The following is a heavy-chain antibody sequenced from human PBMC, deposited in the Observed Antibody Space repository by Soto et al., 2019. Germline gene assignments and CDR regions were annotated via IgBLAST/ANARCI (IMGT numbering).Heavy chain of an antibody. Sequence: EVQLLESGGDLIQPGGSLRLSCAASGFTFNIYAMTWVRQAPGKGLEWVSAISRYGDFTYYADSVEGRFTISRDNSKNTLSLQMNSLSAEDTDVYYCAKDRYLDHDSRGYLFDNWGQGTLVTVSS. CDR2: ISRYGDFT. D-gene: IGHD3-22*01. CDR1: GFTFNIYA. CDR3: AKDRYLDHDSRGYLFDN. J-gene: IGHJ4*02. V-gene: IGHV3-23*01.